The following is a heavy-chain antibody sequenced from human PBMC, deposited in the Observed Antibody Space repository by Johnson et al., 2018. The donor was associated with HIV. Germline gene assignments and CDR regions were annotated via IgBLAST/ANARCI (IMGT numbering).Heavy chain of an antibody. CDR3: AGRSSAWYEDAFDI. Sequence: VQLVESGGGLIQPGGSLRLSCAASGFTVSSNYMSWVRQAPGKGLEWVSVIYSGGSTYYADSVKGRFTISRDNSKNTLYLQMNSLRAEDTAVYYCAGRSSAWYEDAFDIWGQGTMVTVS. CDR1: GFTVSSNY. D-gene: IGHD6-19*01. CDR2: IYSGGST. V-gene: IGHV3-53*01. J-gene: IGHJ3*02.